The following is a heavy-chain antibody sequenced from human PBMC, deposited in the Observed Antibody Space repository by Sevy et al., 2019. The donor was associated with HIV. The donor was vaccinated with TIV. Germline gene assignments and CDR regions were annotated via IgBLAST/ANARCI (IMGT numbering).Heavy chain of an antibody. Sequence: GGCLSLSCAASGFVLNLYEMNWVRQAPGKGLEWISYISATSTTINYADSVKGRFIISRDNAKNSVYLQMNSLRAEDTALYYCAREIFGVDDAFDIWGQGTMVTVSS. D-gene: IGHD3-3*01. J-gene: IGHJ3*02. CDR1: GFVLNLYE. V-gene: IGHV3-48*03. CDR3: AREIFGVDDAFDI. CDR2: ISATSTTI.